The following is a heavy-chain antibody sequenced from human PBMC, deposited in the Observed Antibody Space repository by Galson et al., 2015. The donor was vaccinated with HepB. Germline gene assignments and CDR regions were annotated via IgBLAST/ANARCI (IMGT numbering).Heavy chain of an antibody. Sequence: SLRLSCAASGFSFSAYSMNWVRQAPGKGLAWISYISSGSGTIYYAYSVRGRFTISRDNAQNSLYLQMNSLRDEDTAVYFCASVTAATGWYFDLWGRGTLVTVSS. CDR2: ISSGSGTI. CDR3: ASVTAATGWYFDL. V-gene: IGHV3-48*02. D-gene: IGHD1-7*01. CDR1: GFSFSAYS. J-gene: IGHJ2*01.